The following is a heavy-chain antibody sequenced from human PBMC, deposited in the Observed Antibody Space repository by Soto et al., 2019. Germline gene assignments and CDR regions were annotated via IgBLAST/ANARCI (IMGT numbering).Heavy chain of an antibody. D-gene: IGHD2-2*01. CDR2: ISGNNGDT. V-gene: IGHV1-18*01. CDR1: GYTFTSYG. Sequence: ASVKVSCKASGYTFTSYGLSWVRQAPGQGLEWMGWISGNNGDTNYAQKLQGRLTMTTDTSTSTAYMELRSLRSDDTAVYYCARDSPLVVPAANYYYGMDVWGQGTTVTVSS. J-gene: IGHJ6*02. CDR3: ARDSPLVVPAANYYYGMDV.